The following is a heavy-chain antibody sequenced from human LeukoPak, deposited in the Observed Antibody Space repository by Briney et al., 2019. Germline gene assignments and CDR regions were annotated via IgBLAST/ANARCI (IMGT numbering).Heavy chain of an antibody. D-gene: IGHD2-21*01. CDR1: GYSFTSHW. V-gene: IGHV5-51*01. CDR3: ASAAVSGGDCYFDY. CDR2: IYPGDSDT. Sequence: GESLKISCKGSGYSFTSHWIGWVRQMPGKGLEWMGVIYPGDSDTRYNPSFQGQVTISADKSISTAYLQWSSLKASDTAMYYCASAAVSGGDCYFDYWGQGTLVTVSP. J-gene: IGHJ4*02.